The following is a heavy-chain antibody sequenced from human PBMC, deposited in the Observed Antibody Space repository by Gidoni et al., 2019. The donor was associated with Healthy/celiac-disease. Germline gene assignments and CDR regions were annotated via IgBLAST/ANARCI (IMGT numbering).Heavy chain of an antibody. Sequence: QVQLQESGPGLVKPSETLSLTCTVSGGSISSYYWSWIRQPAGKGLEWIGRIYTSGSTNYNPSLKSRVTMSVDTSKNQFSLKLSSVTAADTAVYYCAGGPKYGAVAGSLVPWGQGTLVTVSS. D-gene: IGHD6-19*01. CDR1: GGSISSYY. J-gene: IGHJ5*02. CDR2: IYTSGST. CDR3: AGGPKYGAVAGSLVP. V-gene: IGHV4-4*07.